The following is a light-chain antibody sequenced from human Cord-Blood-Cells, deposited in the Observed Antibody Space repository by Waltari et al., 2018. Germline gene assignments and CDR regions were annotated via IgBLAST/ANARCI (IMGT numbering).Light chain of an antibody. J-gene: IGLJ1*01. CDR2: EVS. Sequence: QSALTQPASVSGSPGQSLTIPGTGTSSDVGSYNLVSWYQQHPGKAPKLMIYEVSKRPSGVSNRFSGSKSGNTASLTISGLQAEDEADYYCCSYAGSSTFYVFGTGTKVTVL. CDR1: SSDVGSYNL. CDR3: CSYAGSSTFYV. V-gene: IGLV2-23*02.